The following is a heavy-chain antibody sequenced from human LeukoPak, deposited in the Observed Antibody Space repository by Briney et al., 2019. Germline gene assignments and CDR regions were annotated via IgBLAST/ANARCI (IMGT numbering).Heavy chain of an antibody. J-gene: IGHJ6*02. CDR3: ARGPGRDVVVPAAILWWADNYYGMDV. Sequence: GGSQTLSCTTSGLTFSIYEKNGARGARGRGRKKISYISSSGSTIYYADSVNGRYIISRDNAKNSLYLQMNSLGAEDTAVYYCARGPGRDVVVPAAILWWADNYYGMDVWGQGTTVTVSS. D-gene: IGHD2-2*02. CDR2: ISSSGSTI. V-gene: IGHV3-48*03. CDR1: GLTFSIYE.